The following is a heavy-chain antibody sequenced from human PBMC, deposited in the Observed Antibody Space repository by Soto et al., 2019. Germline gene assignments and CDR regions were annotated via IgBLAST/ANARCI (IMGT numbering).Heavy chain of an antibody. CDR1: GGSFSGFY. J-gene: IGHJ5*02. CDR2: INHSGTT. V-gene: IGHV4-34*01. D-gene: IGHD3-3*01. Sequence: PSETLSITCAVYGGSFSGFYWSWIRQPPGKGLEWIGEINHSGTTNSNPSLKSRVTISVDTSKNQFSLKLSSVTAADTAVYYCARHRTGTSRIFEENWFDPWGQGTLVTVSS. CDR3: ARHRTGTSRIFEENWFDP.